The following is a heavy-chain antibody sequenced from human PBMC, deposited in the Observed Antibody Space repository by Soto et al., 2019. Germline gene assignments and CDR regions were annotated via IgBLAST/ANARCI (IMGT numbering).Heavy chain of an antibody. CDR3: ATRGPIFGVVNGVDV. J-gene: IGHJ6*02. CDR1: GYTFTNYD. V-gene: IGHV1-8*01. D-gene: IGHD3-3*01. Sequence: ASVKVSCKASGYTFTNYDINWVRQVTGQRLEWMGWMNPNNGNAGYAQKFQGRVTMTRSTSIGTAYMELSSLRSEDTAVYYCATRGPIFGVVNGVDVWGQGTTVTVSS. CDR2: MNPNNGNA.